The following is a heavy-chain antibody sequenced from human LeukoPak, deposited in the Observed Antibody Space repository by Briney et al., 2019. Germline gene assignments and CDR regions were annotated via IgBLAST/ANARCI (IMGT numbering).Heavy chain of an antibody. D-gene: IGHD5-12*01. Sequence: SQTLSLTCTVSGGSISRGGYYWSWIRQHRGKGLECNGYIYYSGSHYYHPSLKSRVTISVDTSKNQFSLKLSSVTAADTAVYYCARVDIVATSFDYWGEGTLVTVS. J-gene: IGHJ4*02. CDR2: IYYSGSH. CDR3: ARVDIVATSFDY. V-gene: IGHV4-31*03. CDR1: GGSISRGGYY.